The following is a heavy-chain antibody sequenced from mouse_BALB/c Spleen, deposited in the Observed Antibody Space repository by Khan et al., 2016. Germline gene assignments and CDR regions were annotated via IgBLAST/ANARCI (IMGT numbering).Heavy chain of an antibody. D-gene: IGHD1-1*01. J-gene: IGHJ4*01. CDR2: IFPSDSYT. Sequence: QVQLQQPGTELVRPGASVKLSCKASGYTFTSYWLNWVKQRPGQGLEWIGNIFPSDSYTNYNQKFKDKATLTVDKSSYTAYMQLSHLTSEDSAVYYCTRDYHGSSSMDYWGQGTSVTVSS. V-gene: IGHV1-69*02. CDR3: TRDYHGSSSMDY. CDR1: GYTFTSYW.